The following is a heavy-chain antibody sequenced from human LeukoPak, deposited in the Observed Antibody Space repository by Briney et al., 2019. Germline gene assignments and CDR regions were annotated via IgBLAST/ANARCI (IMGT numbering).Heavy chain of an antibody. D-gene: IGHD2-15*01. CDR2: INPGGGGT. V-gene: IGHV1-46*01. CDR3: ARVTSPARRGRTLVAAAATPFDY. J-gene: IGHJ4*02. CDR1: GYTFTDYY. Sequence: GASVKVSCKASGYTFTDYYVHWVRRAPGLGLEWMGVINPGGGGTTYAQKFQDRVNMTRDTSTSTVYMELSGLTSADTAVYFCARVTSPARRGRTLVAAAATPFDYWGQGTLVTVSS.